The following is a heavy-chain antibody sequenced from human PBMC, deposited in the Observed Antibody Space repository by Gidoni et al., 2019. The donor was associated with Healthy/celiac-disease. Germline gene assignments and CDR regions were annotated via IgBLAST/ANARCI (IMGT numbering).Heavy chain of an antibody. V-gene: IGHV3-23*04. CDR1: GFTFRRYA. D-gene: IGHD4-17*01. Sequence: EVQLVESGGGLVQPGGSLRLSCAASGFTFRRYALRWVRQAPGKGLEWVSAISGSGGSTYYADSVKGRFTISRDNSKNTLYLQMNSLRAEDTAVYYCAKDRSYGDSLFFDYWGQGTLVTVSS. J-gene: IGHJ4*02. CDR2: ISGSGGST. CDR3: AKDRSYGDSLFFDY.